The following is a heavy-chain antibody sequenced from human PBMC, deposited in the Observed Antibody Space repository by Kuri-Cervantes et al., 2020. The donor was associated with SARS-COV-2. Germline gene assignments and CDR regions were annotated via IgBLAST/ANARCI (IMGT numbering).Heavy chain of an antibody. V-gene: IGHV4-34*01. CDR3: ARGHIGVVPSPSLGLGPHSYYYHMDV. D-gene: IGHD2-2*01. J-gene: IGHJ6*02. Sequence: SETLSLTCAVFRASLNTYSWSWIRQPPGKGLEWIGEINHSGGTKYKASLKGRVSISVDASKNQITLKLTSATAADAAVYYCARGHIGVVPSPSLGLGPHSYYYHMDVWGQGTTGTVSS. CDR2: INHSGGT. CDR1: RASLNTYS.